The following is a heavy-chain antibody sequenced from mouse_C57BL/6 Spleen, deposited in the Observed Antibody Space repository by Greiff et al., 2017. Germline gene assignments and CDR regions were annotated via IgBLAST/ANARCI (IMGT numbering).Heavy chain of an antibody. J-gene: IGHJ1*03. Sequence: DVQLVESGGDLVKPGGSLKLSCAASGFTFSSYGMSWVRQTPDKRLEWVATISSGGSYTYYPDSVKGRFTISRDNAKNTLYLQMSSLKSEDTAMYYCARPSSDFDVWGTGTTVTVSS. V-gene: IGHV5-6*01. CDR2: ISSGGSYT. CDR3: ARPSSDFDV. CDR1: GFTFSSYG.